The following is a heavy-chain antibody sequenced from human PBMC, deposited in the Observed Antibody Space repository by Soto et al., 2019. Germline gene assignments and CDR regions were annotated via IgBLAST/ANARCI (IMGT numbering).Heavy chain of an antibody. D-gene: IGHD3-22*01. CDR3: ARVEDGYYCDRRGAWFDY. CDR1: GGSISSGGYY. Sequence: QVQLQESGPGLVKPSQTLSLTCTVSGGSISSGGYYWSWIRQHPGKGLEWIGYIYYSGSTYYNPYCKSRVTISVDTSKNQFSLQLSYLAAADTAVYYCARVEDGYYCDRRGAWFDYLGQGTLVNVSS. V-gene: IGHV4-31*03. CDR2: IYYSGST. J-gene: IGHJ4*02.